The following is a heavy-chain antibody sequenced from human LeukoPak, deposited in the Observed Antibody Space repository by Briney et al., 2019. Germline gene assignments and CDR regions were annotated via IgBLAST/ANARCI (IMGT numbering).Heavy chain of an antibody. CDR3: ARLMKTVGVCFDY. V-gene: IGHV3-48*01. CDR2: ISSSSSTI. J-gene: IGHJ4*02. D-gene: IGHD4-23*01. Sequence: PGGSLRLSCAASGFTFSSYRMNWVRQAPGKGLEWVSYISSSSSTIYYADSAKGRFTISRDNAKNSLYLQMNSLRAEDTAVYYCARLMKTVGVCFDYWGQGTLVTVSS. CDR1: GFTFSSYR.